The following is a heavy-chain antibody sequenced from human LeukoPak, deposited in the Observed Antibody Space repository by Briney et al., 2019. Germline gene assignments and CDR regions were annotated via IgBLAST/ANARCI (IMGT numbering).Heavy chain of an antibody. CDR3: AGGYSSSPPRNYYGMDV. J-gene: IGHJ6*02. Sequence: PSETLSLTCTVSGGSISGGGYYWSWIRQHPGKGLEWIGYIYYSGSTYYNPSLKSQVTISVDTSKNQFSQKLSSVTAADTAVYYCAGGYSSSPPRNYYGMDVWGQGTTVTVSS. V-gene: IGHV4-31*01. D-gene: IGHD6-13*01. CDR2: IYYSGST. CDR1: GGSISGGGYY.